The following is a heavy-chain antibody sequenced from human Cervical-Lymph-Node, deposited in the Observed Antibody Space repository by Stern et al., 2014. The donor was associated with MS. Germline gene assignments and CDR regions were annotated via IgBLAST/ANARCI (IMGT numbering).Heavy chain of an antibody. CDR3: ARDSTTGMDV. D-gene: IGHD1-1*01. V-gene: IGHV1-69*01. Sequence: QVQLVQSGAEVKKPGSSVKVSCKTSGDTFSSYAISWVRQGPGQGLEWMGGIVPIFETANYAEKFQGRVTITADVSTNTAYMELSRLGSDDTAVYYCARDSTTGMDVWGQGTTVTVSS. J-gene: IGHJ6*02. CDR2: IVPIFETA. CDR1: GDTFSSYA.